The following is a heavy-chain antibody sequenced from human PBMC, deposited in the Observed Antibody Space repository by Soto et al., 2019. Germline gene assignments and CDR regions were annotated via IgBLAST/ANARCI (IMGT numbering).Heavy chain of an antibody. CDR2: INPNSGGT. J-gene: IGHJ4*02. V-gene: IGHV1-2*02. CDR1: GYTFTGYY. Sequence: ASVKVSCKASGYTFTGYYLHWVRQAPGQGLEWMGWINPNSGGTNYAQKFQGRVTMTRDTSISTAYMELTSVTAADTAVYYCARDPRSAYYHDHWGQGTLVTRLL. D-gene: IGHD3-3*01. CDR3: ARDPRSAYYHDH.